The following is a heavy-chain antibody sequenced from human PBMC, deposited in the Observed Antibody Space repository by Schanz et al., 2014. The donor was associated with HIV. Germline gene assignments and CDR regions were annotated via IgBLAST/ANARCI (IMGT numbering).Heavy chain of an antibody. CDR1: GFTFSSYW. Sequence: EVQLVESGGGLVQPGGSLRLSCAASGFTFSSYWMSWVRQAPGKGLEWVANIKQDESEKYYVDSVKGRFTISRDNAKKSLYLQMNSLRAEDTAVYYCASTRERYSGATSGFDYWGQGTLVTVST. J-gene: IGHJ4*02. V-gene: IGHV3-7*01. CDR3: ASTRERYSGATSGFDY. D-gene: IGHD1-26*01. CDR2: IKQDESEK.